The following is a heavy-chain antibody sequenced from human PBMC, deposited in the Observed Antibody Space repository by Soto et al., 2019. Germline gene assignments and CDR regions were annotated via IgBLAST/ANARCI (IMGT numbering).Heavy chain of an antibody. CDR3: ARIGYYPYYYYYCMDV. CDR1: GYTFTSYY. V-gene: IGHV1-46*01. Sequence: SSVKVCCKASGYTFTSYYMHWVRQAPGQGIEWMGIINPSGGSTSYAQKFQGRVTMTRDTSTSTVYLELSSLRSEDTAVYYCARIGYYPYYYYYCMDVWGQATTVTVSS. D-gene: IGHD3-3*01. J-gene: IGHJ6*02. CDR2: INPSGGST.